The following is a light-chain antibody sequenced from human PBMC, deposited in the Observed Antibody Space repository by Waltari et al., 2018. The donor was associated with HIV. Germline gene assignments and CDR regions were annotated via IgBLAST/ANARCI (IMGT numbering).Light chain of an antibody. CDR3: CSFAGTYTI. V-gene: IGLV2-11*01. J-gene: IGLJ2*01. CDR2: DVS. Sequence: QSALTQPRSVSGSPGQSVTISCTGTYSDVGDYNYVSWYQQHPGKAPKLMIYDVSQRPSGVPDRFSGSKSGNTASLTISGLQADDDADHYCCSFAGTYTIFGGGTKLTVL. CDR1: YSDVGDYNY.